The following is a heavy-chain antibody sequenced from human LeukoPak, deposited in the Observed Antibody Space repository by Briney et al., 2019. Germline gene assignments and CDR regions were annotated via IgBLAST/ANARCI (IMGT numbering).Heavy chain of an antibody. CDR1: AFTFDDYG. D-gene: IGHD3-10*01. CDR3: ARDRDPSGPDAFDI. CDR2: INWNGGST. V-gene: IGHV3-20*04. Sequence: SGGSLRLSCAAAAFTFDDYGMSWVRQAPGKGLEWVSGINWNGGSTGYADSVKGRFTISRDNAKNSLYLQMNSLRAEDTALYYCARDRDPSGPDAFDIWGQGTMVTVSS. J-gene: IGHJ3*02.